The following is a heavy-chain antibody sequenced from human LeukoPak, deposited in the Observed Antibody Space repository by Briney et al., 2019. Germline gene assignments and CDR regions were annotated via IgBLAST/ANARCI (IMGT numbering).Heavy chain of an antibody. CDR3: ARVYCSSTSCFHYYYYMDV. CDR1: GGSISSGDYY. V-gene: IGHV4-30-4*08. D-gene: IGHD2-2*01. J-gene: IGHJ6*03. Sequence: QXLSLTCTVSGGSISSGDYYWSWIRQPPGKGLEWIGYIYYSGSTYYNPSLKSRVTISVDTSKNQFSPKLSSVTAADTVVYYCARVYCSSTSCFHYYYYMDVWGKGTTVTVSS. CDR2: IYYSGST.